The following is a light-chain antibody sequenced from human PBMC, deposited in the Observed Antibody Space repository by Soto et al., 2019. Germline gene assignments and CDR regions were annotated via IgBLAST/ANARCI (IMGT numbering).Light chain of an antibody. CDR2: QVS. J-gene: IGLJ1*01. CDR1: SSDFGGFNH. V-gene: IGLV2-14*01. CDR3: STYTGRNTPDV. Sequence: QSALTQPASVSGSPGQSITISCTGTSSDFGGFNHVSWYQHHPGKAPKLIIYQVSNRPSGVSNRFSGSKSGNTASLTISGLQADDEADYYCSTYTGRNTPDVFGTGTKVTVL.